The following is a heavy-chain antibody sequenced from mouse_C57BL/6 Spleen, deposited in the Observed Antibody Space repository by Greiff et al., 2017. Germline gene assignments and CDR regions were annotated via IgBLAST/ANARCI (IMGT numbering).Heavy chain of an antibody. CDR3: ARALDY. J-gene: IGHJ2*01. CDR1: GYTFTDYY. Sequence: VQLQQSGAELVRPGASVKLSCKASGYTFTDYYINWVKQRPGQGLEWIARIYPGSGNTYYNEKFKGKATLTAEKSSSTAYMPRSSLTSEDSAVYCGARALDYWGQGTTLTVSS. V-gene: IGHV1-76*01. CDR2: IYPGSGNT.